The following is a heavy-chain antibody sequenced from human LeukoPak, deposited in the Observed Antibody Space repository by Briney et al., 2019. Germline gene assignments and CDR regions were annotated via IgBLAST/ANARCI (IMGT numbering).Heavy chain of an antibody. V-gene: IGHV1-8*03. J-gene: IGHJ4*02. D-gene: IGHD3-22*01. CDR3: ARDLSLYESGGSDVYFDC. Sequence: ASVKVSCKASGYTFTSYDINWVRQATGQGLEWMGWMNPNSGNTGYAQKFQGRVTITRNTSISTAYMELNSLRSDDTAVYYCARDLSLYESGGSDVYFDCWGQGTLVTVSS. CDR2: MNPNSGNT. CDR1: GYTFTSYD.